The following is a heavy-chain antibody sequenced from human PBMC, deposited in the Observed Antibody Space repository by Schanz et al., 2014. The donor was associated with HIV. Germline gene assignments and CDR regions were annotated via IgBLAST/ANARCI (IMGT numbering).Heavy chain of an antibody. CDR3: TTENLRS. CDR2: IKSKIDAGTT. J-gene: IGHJ4*02. Sequence: EVQLVESGGGLIQPGGSLRLSCAVSGFTVRTNYMSWVRQAPGKGLEWVGRIKSKIDAGTTDYAAPVKGRFTLSRDDSKNTLYLQMKSLKTEDTAVYYCTTENLRSWGQGTLVTVSS. V-gene: IGHV3-15*01. CDR1: GFTVRTNY.